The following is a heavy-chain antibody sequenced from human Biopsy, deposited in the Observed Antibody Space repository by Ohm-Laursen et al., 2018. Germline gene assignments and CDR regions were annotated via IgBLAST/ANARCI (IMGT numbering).Heavy chain of an antibody. CDR3: AKGGYRTTTSCYMDVDY. V-gene: IGHV3-23*01. Sequence: SLRLSCAASGFSFDNYAMNWVRQAPGKGLEWVPTISGSGGSTYYADSVKGRFTISRDASKNTLYLLMNSLRAEDTAMYYCAKGGYRTTTSCYMDVDYWGQGTLVTVSS. CDR2: ISGSGGST. CDR1: GFSFDNYA. D-gene: IGHD2-2*02. J-gene: IGHJ4*02.